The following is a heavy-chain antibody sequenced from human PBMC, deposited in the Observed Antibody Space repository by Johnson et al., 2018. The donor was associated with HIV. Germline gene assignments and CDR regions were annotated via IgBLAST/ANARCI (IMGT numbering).Heavy chain of an antibody. CDR1: AFSFISFG. Sequence: QVQLVESGGGVVQPGWPLRLSCAASAFSFISFGMHWVRQAPGRGLQWVSVIYSGGSTYYADSVKGRFTISRDNSKNTLYLQMSSLRAEDTAVYYCARDLIVVGVADTQGGDAFDIWGQGTMVTVSS. CDR2: IYSGGST. CDR3: ARDLIVVGVADTQGGDAFDI. V-gene: IGHV3-NL1*01. D-gene: IGHD2-15*01. J-gene: IGHJ3*02.